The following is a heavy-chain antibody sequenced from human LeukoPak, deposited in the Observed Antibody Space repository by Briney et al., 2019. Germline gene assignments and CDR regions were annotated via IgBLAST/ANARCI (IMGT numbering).Heavy chain of an antibody. D-gene: IGHD1-26*01. J-gene: IGHJ1*01. CDR2: ISYDGSNK. CDR1: GFTFSSYA. V-gene: IGHV3-30-3*01. CDR3: ARGGGGYSEGYFQH. Sequence: PGGSLRLSCAASGFTFSSYAMHWVRQAPGKGLEWVAVISYDGSNKYYADSVKGRFTISRDNSKNTLYLQMNSLRAEDTAVYYCARGGGGYSEGYFQHWGQGTLVTVSS.